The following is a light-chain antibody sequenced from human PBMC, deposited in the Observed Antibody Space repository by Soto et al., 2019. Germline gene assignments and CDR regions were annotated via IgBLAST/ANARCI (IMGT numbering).Light chain of an antibody. CDR2: GPS. J-gene: IGKJ1*01. CDR1: QSVAKNY. CDR3: HQYASSPQT. V-gene: IGKV3-20*01. Sequence: EIVLTQSPGTLSLSPGERATLSCMASQSVAKNYLAWYQQEPGQAPRLLIYGPSSRATGIPDRFSGSGSGTDFTLTISRLEPEDFAVYYWHQYASSPQTFGQGTKVDIK.